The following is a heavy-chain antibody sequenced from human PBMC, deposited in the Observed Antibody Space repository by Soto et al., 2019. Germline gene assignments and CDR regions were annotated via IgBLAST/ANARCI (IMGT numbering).Heavy chain of an antibody. Sequence: GGSLRLSCEVSGFSFGGYAMSWVRQAPGKGLEWVSTISGSGATKYYADSVRGRFTISRDNSNNSLFLQMNSLRAEDTAVYYCARGRGYFDSSDYYEDFWGQGTLVTVSS. CDR1: GFSFGGYA. CDR3: ARGRGYFDSSDYYEDF. D-gene: IGHD3-22*01. J-gene: IGHJ4*02. V-gene: IGHV3-23*01. CDR2: ISGSGATK.